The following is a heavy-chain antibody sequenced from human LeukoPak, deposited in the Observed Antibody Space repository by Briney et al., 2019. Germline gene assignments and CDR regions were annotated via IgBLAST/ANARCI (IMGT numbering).Heavy chain of an antibody. D-gene: IGHD3-10*02. V-gene: IGHV3-21*01. CDR3: AELGITMIGGV. Sequence: GGSLRLSCAASGFSFITYNMNWVRQAPGKGLEWVSFISTSSSYIYYADSVKGRFTISRDNAKNSLYLEMNSLRAEDTAVYYCAELGITMIGGVWGKGTTVTISS. J-gene: IGHJ6*04. CDR1: GFSFITYN. CDR2: ISTSSSYI.